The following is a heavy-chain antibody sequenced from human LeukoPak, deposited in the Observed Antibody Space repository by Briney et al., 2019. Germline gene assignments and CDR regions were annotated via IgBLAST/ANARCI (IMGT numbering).Heavy chain of an antibody. CDR3: AREGFLWFGEFYDAFDI. V-gene: IGHV3-66*01. Sequence: GGSLRLSCAASGFTVSSNYMSWVRQAPGKGLERVSVIYSGGSTYYADSVKGRFTISRDNSKNTLYLQMNSLRAEDTAVYYCAREGFLWFGEFYDAFDIWGQGTMVTVSS. CDR1: GFTVSSNY. D-gene: IGHD3-10*01. J-gene: IGHJ3*02. CDR2: IYSGGST.